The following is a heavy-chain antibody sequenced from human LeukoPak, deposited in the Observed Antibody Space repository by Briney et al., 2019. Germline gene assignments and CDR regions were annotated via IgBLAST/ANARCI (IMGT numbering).Heavy chain of an antibody. D-gene: IGHD2-15*01. Sequence: SETLSLTCTVSGGSISSSSYYWGWIRQPPGKGLEWIGSIYYSGSTYYNPSLKSRVTISVDTSRNQFSLKLSSVTAADTAVYYCARTVVALYYYYYYYMDVWGKGTTVTVSS. V-gene: IGHV4-39*01. CDR1: GGSISSSSYY. CDR2: IYYSGST. J-gene: IGHJ6*03. CDR3: ARTVVALYYYYYYYMDV.